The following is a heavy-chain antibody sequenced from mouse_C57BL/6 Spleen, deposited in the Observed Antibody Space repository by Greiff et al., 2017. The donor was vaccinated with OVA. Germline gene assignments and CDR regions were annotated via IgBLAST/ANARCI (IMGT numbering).Heavy chain of an antibody. CDR2: ISDGGSHT. Sequence: EVKVVESGGGLVKPGGSLKLSCAASGFTFSSYAMSWVRQTPEKRLEWVATISDGGSHTYYPDNVKGRFTISRDNAKNNLYLQMSHLKSEDTAMYYCARDPGTRWYFDVWGTGTTVTVSS. V-gene: IGHV5-4*01. J-gene: IGHJ1*03. CDR1: GFTFSSYA. CDR3: ARDPGTRWYFDV. D-gene: IGHD3-3*01.